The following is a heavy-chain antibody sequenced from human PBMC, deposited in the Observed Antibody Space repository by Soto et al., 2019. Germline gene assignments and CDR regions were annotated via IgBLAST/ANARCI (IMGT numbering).Heavy chain of an antibody. Sequence: EVQLVESGGDLVKPGGSLRLSCAASEFTFTYAWMSWVRQAPGKVLEWVGRIKSKTDGGTTDYAAPVKGRFTISRDESQNTLYLQMNSLKTEDTAVYYCTSLYYGHWGQGTLVTVSS. V-gene: IGHV3-15*01. CDR2: IKSKTDGGTT. CDR1: EFTFTYAW. J-gene: IGHJ4*02. D-gene: IGHD3-16*02. CDR3: TSLYYGH.